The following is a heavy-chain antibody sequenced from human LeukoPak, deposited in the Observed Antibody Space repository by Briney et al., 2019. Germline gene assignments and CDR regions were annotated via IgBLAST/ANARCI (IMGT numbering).Heavy chain of an antibody. J-gene: IGHJ4*02. Sequence: GGSLRLSCAASGFTFSSYGMHWVRQAPGKGLEWVAVISYDGSNKYYADSVKGRFTISRDNSKNTLYLQMNGLRVEDTAVYYCTRRLDDWGQGTLVTVSS. CDR1: GFTFSSYG. D-gene: IGHD3-16*01. CDR3: TRRLDD. CDR2: ISYDGSNK. V-gene: IGHV3-30*03.